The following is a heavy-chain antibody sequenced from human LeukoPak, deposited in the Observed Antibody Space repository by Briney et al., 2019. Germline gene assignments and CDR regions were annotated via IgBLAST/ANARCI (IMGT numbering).Heavy chain of an antibody. Sequence: ASVKVSCKASGYTFTSYAMHWVRLAPGQRLEWMGWINAGNGNTKYSQKFQGRVTITRDTSASTAYMELSSLRSEDTAVYYCARLGRDKAVAGTYYFDYWGQGTLVTVSS. D-gene: IGHD6-19*01. V-gene: IGHV1-3*01. J-gene: IGHJ4*02. CDR2: INAGNGNT. CDR1: GYTFTSYA. CDR3: ARLGRDKAVAGTYYFDY.